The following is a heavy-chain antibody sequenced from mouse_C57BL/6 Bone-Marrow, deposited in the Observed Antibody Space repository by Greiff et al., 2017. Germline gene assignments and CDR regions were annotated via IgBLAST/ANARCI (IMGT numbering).Heavy chain of an antibody. J-gene: IGHJ2*01. CDR1: GYTFTDYY. V-gene: IGHV1-76*01. D-gene: IGHD3-3*01. CDR2: IYPGSGNT. CDR3: ARRGTGPLDY. Sequence: VQLQQSGAELVRPGASVKLSCKASGYTFTDYYINWVKQRPGQGLEWIARIYPGSGNTYYNEKFKGKATLTAEKSSSTAYMQLSSLTSEDSAVYFCARRGTGPLDYWGQGTTLTVSS.